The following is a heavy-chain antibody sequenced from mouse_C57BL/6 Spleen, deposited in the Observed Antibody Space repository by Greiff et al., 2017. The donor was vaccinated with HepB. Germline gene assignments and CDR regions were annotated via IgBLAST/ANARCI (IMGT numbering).Heavy chain of an antibody. CDR3: ARGGTTVVAYWYFDV. V-gene: IGHV1-80*01. J-gene: IGHJ1*03. CDR1: GYAFSSYW. Sequence: QVQLQQSGAELVKTGASVKISCKASGYAFSSYWMNWVKQRPGKGLEWIGQIYPGDGDTNYNGKFKGKATLTADKSSSTAYMQLSSLTSEDSAVYFCARGGTTVVAYWYFDVWGTGTTVTVSS. CDR2: IYPGDGDT. D-gene: IGHD1-1*01.